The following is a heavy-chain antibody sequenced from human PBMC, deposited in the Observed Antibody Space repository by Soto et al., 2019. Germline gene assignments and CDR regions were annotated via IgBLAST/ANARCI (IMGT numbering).Heavy chain of an antibody. V-gene: IGHV1-18*01. CDR3: ARDYLDTAPDI. J-gene: IGHJ3*02. CDR2: ISAYNGNT. Sequence: ASVKVSCKASGYTFTSYGISWVRQAPGQGLEWMGWISAYNGNTKYAQNLQGRVTMTTDTSTSTAYMELRSLRSDDTAVYYCARDYLDTAPDIWGQVTMVTVSS. CDR1: GYTFTSYG. D-gene: IGHD5-18*01.